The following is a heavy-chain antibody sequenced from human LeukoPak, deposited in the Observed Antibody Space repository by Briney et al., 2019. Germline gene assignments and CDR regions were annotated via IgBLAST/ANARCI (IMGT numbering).Heavy chain of an antibody. CDR2: VYYSGSI. D-gene: IGHD5-18*01. Sequence: PSETLSLTCTVSVRSFRTYDWSWIRQPPWKGREWLGYVYYSGSINYNPSLKSRVTISADTSRNEISLKLSSVTAADTAVYYCARLDTAYNYYYGLDVWGQGTTVTVSS. CDR3: ARLDTAYNYYYGLDV. J-gene: IGHJ6*02. CDR1: VRSFRTYD. V-gene: IGHV4-59*01.